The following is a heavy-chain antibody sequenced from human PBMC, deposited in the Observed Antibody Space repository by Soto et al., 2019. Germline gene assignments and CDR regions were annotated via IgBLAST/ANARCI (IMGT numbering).Heavy chain of an antibody. J-gene: IGHJ6*02. V-gene: IGHV4-39*01. CDR2: IYHSGST. D-gene: IGHD1-7*01. CDR1: GGSISSSSYY. CDR3: ARVRRGNWNYVSYYYYGMDV. Sequence: SETLSLTCAVSGGSISSSSYYWGWIRQPPGKGLEWIGSIYHSGSTYYNPSLKSRVTISVDTSKNQFSLKLSSVTAADTAVYYCARVRRGNWNYVSYYYYGMDVWGQGTTVTVSS.